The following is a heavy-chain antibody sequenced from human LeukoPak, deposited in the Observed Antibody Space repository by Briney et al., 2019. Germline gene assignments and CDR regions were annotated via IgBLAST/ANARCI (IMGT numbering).Heavy chain of an antibody. D-gene: IGHD6-13*01. V-gene: IGHV4-4*07. CDR2: IYTSGST. CDR3: ARGLAAADPYNWFDP. Sequence: SETLSLTCTVSGGSISSYYWSWIRQPAGKGLEWIGRIYTSGSTNYNPSLKSRVTMSVDTSKNQFSLKLSSVTAADTAVYYCARGLAAADPYNWFDPWGQGTLVTVSS. J-gene: IGHJ5*02. CDR1: GGSISSYY.